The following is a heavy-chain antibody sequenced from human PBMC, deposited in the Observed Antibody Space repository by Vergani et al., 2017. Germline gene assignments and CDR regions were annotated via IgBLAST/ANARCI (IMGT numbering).Heavy chain of an antibody. J-gene: IGHJ4*02. D-gene: IGHD5-18*01. CDR2: IYYSGST. CDR1: GGPISSSCYY. Sequence: QLQLQESCPGLVKPSEILSLICTVSGGPISSSCYYWGWTRQPPGKGLEWIGSIYYSGSTYYNPSLKSRVTISVDTSKNQFSLKLSSVTAADTAVYYCARLEWIQLWLDYWGQGTLVTVSS. V-gene: IGHV4-39*01. CDR3: ARLEWIQLWLDY.